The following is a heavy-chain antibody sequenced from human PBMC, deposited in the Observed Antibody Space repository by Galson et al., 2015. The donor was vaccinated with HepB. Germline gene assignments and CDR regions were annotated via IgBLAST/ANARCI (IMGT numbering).Heavy chain of an antibody. Sequence: QSGAEVKKPGESLRISCKGSGYSFTSYWISWVRQMPGKGLEWMGRIDPSNSYTNYSPSFQGHVTISADKSISTAYLQWSSLKASDTAMYYCAREPLSMATMGNGEFDYWGQGTLVTVSS. J-gene: IGHJ4*02. D-gene: IGHD5-24*01. CDR1: GYSFTSYW. CDR2: IDPSNSYT. V-gene: IGHV5-10-1*01. CDR3: AREPLSMATMGNGEFDY.